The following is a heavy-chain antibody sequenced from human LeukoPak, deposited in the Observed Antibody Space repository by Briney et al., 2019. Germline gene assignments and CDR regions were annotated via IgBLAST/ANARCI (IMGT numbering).Heavy chain of an antibody. CDR2: ISSSSSYI. CDR1: GFTFSSYS. D-gene: IGHD1-26*01. Sequence: GGSLRLSCAAPGFTFSSYSMNWVRQAPGKGLECVSSISSSSSYIYYADSVKGRFTISRDNAKNSLYLQMNSLRAEDTAVYYCARKWGRVGAVDYWGQGTLVTVSS. V-gene: IGHV3-21*01. J-gene: IGHJ4*02. CDR3: ARKWGRVGAVDY.